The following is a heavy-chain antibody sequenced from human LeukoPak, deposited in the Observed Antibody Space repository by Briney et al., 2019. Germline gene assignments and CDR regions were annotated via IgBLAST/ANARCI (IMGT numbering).Heavy chain of an antibody. D-gene: IGHD2-8*01. CDR1: GYTFTGYY. Sequence: ASVKVSCKASGYTFTGYYMHWVRQAPGQGLEWMGWINPNSGGTNYAQKFQGRVTMTRDTSISTAYMELTRLSSDDTAVYYCARGGLRVMVYRLYYMDVWGKGTTVTVSS. CDR2: INPNSGGT. V-gene: IGHV1-2*02. CDR3: ARGGLRVMVYRLYYMDV. J-gene: IGHJ6*03.